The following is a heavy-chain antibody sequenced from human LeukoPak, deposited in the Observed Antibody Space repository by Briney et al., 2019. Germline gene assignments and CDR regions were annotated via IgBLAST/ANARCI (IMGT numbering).Heavy chain of an antibody. D-gene: IGHD2-2*01. V-gene: IGHV3-30-3*01. J-gene: IGHJ4*02. CDR1: GFTFRSYA. CDR3: ARHGAGFVVVPAAIDY. CDR2: ISYDGGDK. Sequence: GGSLRLSCEASGFTFRSYAMTWVRQAPGKGLEWVAVISYDGGDKYSAESVKGRFTISRDNSKNTLYLQMNNLRAEDTAVYYCARHGAGFVVVPAAIDYWGQGTLVTVSS.